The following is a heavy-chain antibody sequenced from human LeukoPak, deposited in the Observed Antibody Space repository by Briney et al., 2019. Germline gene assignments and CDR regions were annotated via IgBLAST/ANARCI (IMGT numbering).Heavy chain of an antibody. Sequence: PGGSLRLSCAASGFTFSGSAMHWVRQASGKGLEWVGRIRSKANSYPTAYAASVKGRFTISRDDSKNTAYLQMNSLKTEDTAVYYCTWYYYDSSGYEPGTFDIWGQGTMVTVSS. J-gene: IGHJ3*02. V-gene: IGHV3-73*01. D-gene: IGHD3-22*01. CDR2: IRSKANSYPT. CDR1: GFTFSGSA. CDR3: TWYYYDSSGYEPGTFDI.